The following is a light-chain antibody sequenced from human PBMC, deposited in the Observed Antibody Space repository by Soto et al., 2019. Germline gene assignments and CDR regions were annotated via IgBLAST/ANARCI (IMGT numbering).Light chain of an antibody. CDR3: ASWDNSLNGLYV. CDR1: SSNIGSHP. V-gene: IGLV1-44*01. Sequence: QSVLTQPPSASGTPGQRVTISCSGSSSNIGSHPVNWYQQLPGTAPKLLLYGDNQRPSGVPDRFSASKSGASASLAISGLQSEDEGTYYCASWDNSLNGLYVFGAGTKVTVL. J-gene: IGLJ1*01. CDR2: GDN.